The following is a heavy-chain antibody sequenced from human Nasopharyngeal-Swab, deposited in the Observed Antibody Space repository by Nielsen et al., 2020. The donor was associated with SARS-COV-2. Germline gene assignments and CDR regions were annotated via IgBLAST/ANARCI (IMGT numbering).Heavy chain of an antibody. V-gene: IGHV3-23*01. J-gene: IGHJ6*02. D-gene: IGHD6-13*01. Sequence: GESLKISCAASGFTFSSYAMSWVRQAPGKGLEWVSISGSGDTTYYADSVKGRFTISRDNSKNTLYLQMNSLRAEDTAVYYCAKDLSLVLYYYGMDVWGQGTTVTVSS. CDR2: SGSGDTT. CDR3: AKDLSLVLYYYGMDV. CDR1: GFTFSSYA.